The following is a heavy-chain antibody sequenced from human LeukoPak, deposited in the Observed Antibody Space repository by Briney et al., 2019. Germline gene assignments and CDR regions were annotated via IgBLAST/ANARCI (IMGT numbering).Heavy chain of an antibody. CDR3: AKVPGVVVITYFDY. J-gene: IGHJ4*02. CDR1: GFTFSSYA. CDR2: ISGSGGST. V-gene: IGHV3-23*01. Sequence: RGCLRPSCAASGFTFSSYAISWVRQAPGKGLEWVSAISGSGGSTYYADSVKGRFTISRDNSKNTLNLQMNSRRAEDTAVYYCAKVPGVVVITYFDYWGQGTLVTVSS. D-gene: IGHD3-22*01.